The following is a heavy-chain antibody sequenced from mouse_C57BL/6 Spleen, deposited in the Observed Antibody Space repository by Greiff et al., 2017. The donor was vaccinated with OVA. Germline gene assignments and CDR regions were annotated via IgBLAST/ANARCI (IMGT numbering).Heavy chain of an antibody. J-gene: IGHJ4*01. Sequence: QVQLQQPGAELVKPGASVKLSCKASGYTFTSYWMQWVKQRPGQGLEWIGEIDPSDSYTNYNQKFKGKATLTVDTSSRTAYMQLSSLTSEDSAVYYCARKEEDAMDYWGQGTSVTVSS. CDR2: IDPSDSYT. CDR1: GYTFTSYW. V-gene: IGHV1-50*01. CDR3: ARKEEDAMDY.